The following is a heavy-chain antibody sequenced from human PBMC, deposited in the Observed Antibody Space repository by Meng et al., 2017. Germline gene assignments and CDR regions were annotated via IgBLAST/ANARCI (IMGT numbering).Heavy chain of an antibody. CDR2: INHSGST. J-gene: IGHJ4*02. CDR1: GGSFRGYY. Sequence: SQTPSLTCAVYGGSFRGYYWSWIRQPPGKGLEWSGEINHSGSTNYNPSLKSRVTISVDTSKNQFSLKLSSETAADTAVYYCARVSVDRENWGQGTLVTVSS. D-gene: IGHD5-12*01. CDR3: ARVSVDREN. V-gene: IGHV4-34*01.